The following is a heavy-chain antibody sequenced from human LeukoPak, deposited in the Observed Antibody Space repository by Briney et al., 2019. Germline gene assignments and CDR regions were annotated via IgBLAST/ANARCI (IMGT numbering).Heavy chain of an antibody. D-gene: IGHD5-18*01. Sequence: PGGSLRLSCAASGFTFGSYEMNWVRQAPGKGLEWVSYISSGGTTIYYADSVKGRFTISRDNAKNSLYLQMNSLRAEDTAVYYCARVEDTATRGFYFDYWGQGTLVTVSS. V-gene: IGHV3-48*03. CDR2: ISSGGTTI. CDR3: ARVEDTATRGFYFDY. CDR1: GFTFGSYE. J-gene: IGHJ4*02.